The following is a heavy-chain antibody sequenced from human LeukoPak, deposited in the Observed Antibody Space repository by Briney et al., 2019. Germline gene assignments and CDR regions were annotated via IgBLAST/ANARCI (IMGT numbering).Heavy chain of an antibody. J-gene: IGHJ4*02. V-gene: IGHV1-3*01. Sequence: GASVKVSCKSSGFTFTNYGIHWVRQAPGQSLEWMGWINAGSGSTKYSEKFQGRVTFTRDTSADTAYMELSSLTSEDTAVFYCAKGAYDTTGNYYFDHWGRGTLVIVSS. CDR3: AKGAYDTTGNYYFDH. CDR2: INAGSGST. D-gene: IGHD1-1*01. CDR1: GFTFTNYG.